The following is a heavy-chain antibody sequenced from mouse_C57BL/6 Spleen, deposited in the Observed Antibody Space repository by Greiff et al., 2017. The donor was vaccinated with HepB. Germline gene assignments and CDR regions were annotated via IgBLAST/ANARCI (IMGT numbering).Heavy chain of an antibody. CDR3: TRRKLYPGYFDV. V-gene: IGHV6-6*01. CDR1: GFTFSDAW. CDR2: IRNKANNHAT. Sequence: EVMLVESGGGLVQPGGSMKLSCAASGFTFSDAWMDWVRQSPEKGLEWVAEIRNKANNHATYYAESVKGRFTISRDDSKSSVYLQMNSLRAEDTGIYYCTRRKLYPGYFDVWGTGTTVTVSS. J-gene: IGHJ1*03. D-gene: IGHD2-12*01.